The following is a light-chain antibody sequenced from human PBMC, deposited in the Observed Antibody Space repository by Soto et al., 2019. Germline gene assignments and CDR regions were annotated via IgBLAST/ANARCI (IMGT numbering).Light chain of an antibody. CDR1: SSDIGAYDN. J-gene: IGLJ1*01. V-gene: IGLV2-14*01. Sequence: QSVLTQPPSLSGSPGQSITISCTGTSSDIGAYDNVSWFQQHPGKAPKLMISEVNKRPSGVSNRFSGSKSGTTAYLTISGLQVEDEAEYFCFSFKTTSTLVFGTGTKVTVL. CDR3: FSFKTTSTLV. CDR2: EVN.